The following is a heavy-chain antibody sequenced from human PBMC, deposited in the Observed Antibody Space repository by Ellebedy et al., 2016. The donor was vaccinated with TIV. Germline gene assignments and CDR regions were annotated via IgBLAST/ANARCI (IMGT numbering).Heavy chain of an antibody. J-gene: IGHJ5*02. V-gene: IGHV3-7*01. CDR1: GFSFRSYW. CDR3: ARRGSYGDYAVHVNSWFDR. CDR2: IYQDGSEN. D-gene: IGHD4-17*01. Sequence: GESLKISCAASGFSFRSYWMSWVRQAPGKGLEWVANIYQDGSENYYVDSVEGRFTISRANANNILYLQMKSLRAEDTAVYYCARRGSYGDYAVHVNSWFDRWGRGTLVSVSS.